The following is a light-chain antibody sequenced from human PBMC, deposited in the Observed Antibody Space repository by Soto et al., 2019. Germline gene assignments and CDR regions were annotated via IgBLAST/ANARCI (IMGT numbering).Light chain of an antibody. J-gene: IGLJ3*02. Sequence: QSVLTQPPSVSGTPGQRVTMSCSGSSSNIGSNSVYWYQQLPGTAPKLLIYSNNQRPSGVPDRFSGSKSGTSASLAISGLQSEDEADYYCAAWDDSLNGWVFGGGTKLTVL. CDR1: SSNIGSNS. CDR3: AAWDDSLNGWV. CDR2: SNN. V-gene: IGLV1-44*01.